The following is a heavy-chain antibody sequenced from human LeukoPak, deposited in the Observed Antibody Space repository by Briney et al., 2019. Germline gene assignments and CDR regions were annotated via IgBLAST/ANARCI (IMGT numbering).Heavy chain of an antibody. CDR2: IWYDGSNK. D-gene: IGHD4-17*01. CDR3: ARAGFYGEHEFDY. J-gene: IGHJ4*02. Sequence: GGSLRLSCAASGFTFSSYGMHWVRQAPGKGLEWVAVIWYDGSNKYYADSVKGRFTISRDNSKNTLYLQMGSLRAEDMAVYYCARAGFYGEHEFDYWGQGTLVTVSS. CDR1: GFTFSSYG. V-gene: IGHV3-33*01.